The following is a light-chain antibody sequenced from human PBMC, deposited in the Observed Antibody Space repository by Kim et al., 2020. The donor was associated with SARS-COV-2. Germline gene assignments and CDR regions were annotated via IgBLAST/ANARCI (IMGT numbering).Light chain of an antibody. Sequence: GQSFNISCTGTSSDVGGFNYVSWHQQHPGKAPKVMIYEVSRRPSGVPDRFSGSKSGNTASLTVSGLQAEDEADYYCSSFTGSNTLVFGGGTQLTVL. CDR1: SSDVGGFNY. CDR2: EVS. V-gene: IGLV2-8*01. CDR3: SSFTGSNTLV. J-gene: IGLJ2*01.